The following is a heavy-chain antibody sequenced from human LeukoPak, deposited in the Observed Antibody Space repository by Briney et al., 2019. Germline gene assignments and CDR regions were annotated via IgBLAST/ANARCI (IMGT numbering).Heavy chain of an antibody. Sequence: GGSLRLSCTASGFTFSTYNMNWVRQAPGKGLEWVSSISSSGSYVYYADSLKGRFTVSRDNAKDSLYLQMNSLRAEDTAVYYCARDPSWWELLNFGYWGQGTLVTVSS. V-gene: IGHV3-21*01. D-gene: IGHD1-26*01. J-gene: IGHJ4*02. CDR2: ISSSGSYV. CDR1: GFTFSTYN. CDR3: ARDPSWWELLNFGY.